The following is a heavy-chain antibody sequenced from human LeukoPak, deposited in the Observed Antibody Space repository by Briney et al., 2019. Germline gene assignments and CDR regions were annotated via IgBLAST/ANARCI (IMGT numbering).Heavy chain of an antibody. CDR1: GFTFSAAW. D-gene: IGHD2-2*01. CDR2: IKQDGSEK. Sequence: GGSLRLSCAASGFTFSAAWMNWVRQAPGKGLEWVANIKQDGSEKYYVDSVKGRFTISRDNAKSSLYLQMTGLRAEDTAVYYCARGPAAPYYYYYGMDVWGQGTTVTVSS. V-gene: IGHV3-7*01. J-gene: IGHJ6*02. CDR3: ARGPAAPYYYYYGMDV.